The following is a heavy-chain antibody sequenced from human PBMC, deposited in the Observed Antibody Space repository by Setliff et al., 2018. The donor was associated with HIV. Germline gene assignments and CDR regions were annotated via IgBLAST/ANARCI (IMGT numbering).Heavy chain of an antibody. D-gene: IGHD5-12*01. V-gene: IGHV4-34*12. CDR2: IIHSGGT. CDR3: ARRSGYAEDY. Sequence: SETLSLTCTVSGGSISGYYWNWIRQPPGKGLEWIGEIIHSGGTKYNPSPKSRVTISVDTSKNQFSLKLSSVTAADTAVYYCARRSGYAEDYWGQGTLVTVSS. CDR1: GGSISGYY. J-gene: IGHJ4*02.